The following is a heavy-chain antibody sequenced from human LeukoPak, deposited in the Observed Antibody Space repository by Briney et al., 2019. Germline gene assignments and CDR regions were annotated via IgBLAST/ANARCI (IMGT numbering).Heavy chain of an antibody. CDR2: ISAYNGNT. Sequence: ASVKVSFKASGYTFTSYGISWVRQAPGQGLEWMGWISAYNGNTNYAQKLQGRVTMTTDTSTSTAYMELRSLRSDDTAVYYCARGRGTIFGVVITLYYFDYWGQGTLVTVSS. CDR3: ARGRGTIFGVVITLYYFDY. CDR1: GYTFTSYG. J-gene: IGHJ4*02. V-gene: IGHV1-18*01. D-gene: IGHD3-3*01.